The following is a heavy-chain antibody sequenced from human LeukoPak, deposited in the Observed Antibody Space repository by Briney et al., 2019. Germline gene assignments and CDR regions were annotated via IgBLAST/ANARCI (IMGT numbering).Heavy chain of an antibody. CDR1: GCTFSSYA. Sequence: ASVKVSCKASGCTFSSYAISWVRQAPGQGLEWMGGMIPIFSRANYSQKFQGRVTITTDESTSTAYMVLSSLRSEETAVYYFAREVGDYYDSSWDHFEQWRRGPLVSVLWG. V-gene: IGHV1-69*05. D-gene: IGHD3-22*01. J-gene: IGHJ2*01. CDR3: AREVGDYYDSSWDHFEQWRRGPLVSVL. CDR2: MIPIFSRA.